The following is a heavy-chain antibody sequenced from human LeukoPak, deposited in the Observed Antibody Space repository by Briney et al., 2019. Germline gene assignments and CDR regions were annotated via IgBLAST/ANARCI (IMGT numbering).Heavy chain of an antibody. CDR3: ATGGAYTSGWYNI. Sequence: PSETLSLTCTVSGGSVGGSYWTWIRKPPGGGMQWIGFIFSSGGTNYNPSLKSRVAISTDTSKNQVSLRVTSVPAADTAVYYCATGGAYTSGWYNIWGQGTLVSVSS. D-gene: IGHD6-19*01. V-gene: IGHV4-4*09. J-gene: IGHJ4*02. CDR2: IFSSGGT. CDR1: GGSVGGSY.